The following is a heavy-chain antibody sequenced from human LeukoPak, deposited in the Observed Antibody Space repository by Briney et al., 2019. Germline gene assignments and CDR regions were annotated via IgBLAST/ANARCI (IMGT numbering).Heavy chain of an antibody. J-gene: IGHJ5*02. V-gene: IGHV4-39*01. D-gene: IGHD4-11*01. Sequence: PSETLSLTCTVSGGSISSRSYYWGWVRQPPGKGLDWIVSIYYSGSTYYNPSLKSRVTIFVDTSKNQFSLKLSSVTAADTAVYYCARRAYSDYGGVSVDPWGQGTLVTVSS. CDR3: ARRAYSDYGGVSVDP. CDR2: IYYSGST. CDR1: GGSISSRSYY.